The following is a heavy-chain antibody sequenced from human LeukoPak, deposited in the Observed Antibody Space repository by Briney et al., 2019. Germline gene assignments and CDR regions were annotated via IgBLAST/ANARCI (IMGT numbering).Heavy chain of an antibody. D-gene: IGHD5-18*01. CDR3: AREGGSYGPHNYFDY. V-gene: IGHV4-30-2*01. CDR1: GGSISSAGYS. Sequence: KPSETLSLTCAVSGGSISSAGYSWGWIRQPPGKGLEWIGYIFHSGTTYYNPSLKSRVTISPDRSKNQFSLKLSSVTAADTAVYYCAREGGSYGPHNYFDYWGQGTLVTVSS. CDR2: IFHSGTT. J-gene: IGHJ4*02.